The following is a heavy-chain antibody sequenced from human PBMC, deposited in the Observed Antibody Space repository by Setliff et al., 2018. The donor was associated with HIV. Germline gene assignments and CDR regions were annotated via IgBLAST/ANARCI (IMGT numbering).Heavy chain of an antibody. CDR3: ARGEFYCGTDCYWSSFDY. Sequence: PSETLSLTCAVFGGSFTDIGGSFTDYYWIWIRQPPGKGLEWIGEINHSGITNYNPSLRSRVTISVDTSKNHFSLRLSSVTAADTAVYYCARGEFYCGTDCYWSSFDYWGQGILVTVSS. D-gene: IGHD2-21*02. CDR1: GGSFTDIGGSFTDYY. V-gene: IGHV4-34*01. J-gene: IGHJ4*02. CDR2: INHSGIT.